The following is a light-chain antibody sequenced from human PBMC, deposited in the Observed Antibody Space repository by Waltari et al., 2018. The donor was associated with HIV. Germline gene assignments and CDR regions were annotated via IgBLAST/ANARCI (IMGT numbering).Light chain of an antibody. V-gene: IGKV3-15*01. J-gene: IGKJ2*01. Sequence: EIVMTQSPVSLSVSPGEGATLSCRASQSVYNNVAWYQQQSGQAPRLLIFAASTRASGVPLRFSGSGSGTEFTLTISSLRSEDFVVYYCQQYDRWPQTFGQGTKLEIK. CDR3: QQYDRWPQT. CDR1: QSVYNN. CDR2: AAS.